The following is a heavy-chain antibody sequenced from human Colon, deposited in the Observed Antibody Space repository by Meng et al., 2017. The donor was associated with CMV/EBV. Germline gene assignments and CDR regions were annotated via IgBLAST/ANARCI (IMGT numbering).Heavy chain of an antibody. V-gene: IGHV3-11*05. CDR2: ISPTGSDT. Sequence: VELVEFGGGLVEPGGYLRLSCAASGFIFSDYYMTWIREAPGKGLEWVSYISPTGSDTNYADSVRGRFTISRDNAKNSLFLQMSSLTAEDTAVYYCVKGHTMINPWGQGTLVTVSS. J-gene: IGHJ5*02. D-gene: IGHD3-16*01. CDR1: GFIFSDYY. CDR3: VKGHTMINP.